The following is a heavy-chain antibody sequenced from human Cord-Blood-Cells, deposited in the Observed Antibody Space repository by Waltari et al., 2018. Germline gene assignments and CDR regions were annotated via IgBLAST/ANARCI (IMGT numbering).Heavy chain of an antibody. CDR3: ARVGSGYYTPFDY. V-gene: IGHV4-59*01. J-gene: IGHJ4*02. Sequence: QVQLQESGPGLVKPSETLSLTCTVAGGSTSSSSWSWIGQPPGKGLEWIGYIYYSGSTNYNPSLKSRVTISVDTSKNQFSLKLSSVTAADTAVYYCARVGSGYYTPFDYWGQGTLVTVSS. D-gene: IGHD3-3*01. CDR1: GGSTSSSS. CDR2: IYYSGST.